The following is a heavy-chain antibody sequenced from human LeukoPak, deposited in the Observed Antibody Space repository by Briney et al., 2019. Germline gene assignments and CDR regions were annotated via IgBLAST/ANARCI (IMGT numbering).Heavy chain of an antibody. J-gene: IGHJ4*02. CDR3: ARGAGATTVDY. CDR2: INSGGSST. Sequence: GGSLRLSCAASGFTFSSYWMHWVRQGPGKGLVWVSRINSGGSSTSYADSVKGRFTISRDNAKNTLFLQMNSLRDEDTAVYYCARGAGATTVDYWGQGTLVTVSS. D-gene: IGHD1-26*01. CDR1: GFTFSSYW. V-gene: IGHV3-74*01.